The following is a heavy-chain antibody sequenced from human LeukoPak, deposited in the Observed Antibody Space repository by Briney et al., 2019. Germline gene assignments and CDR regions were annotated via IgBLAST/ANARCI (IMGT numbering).Heavy chain of an antibody. Sequence: GGSLRLSCAASGFTFSSYGMHWVRQAPGKGLEWVAFIQYDGSNKYYADSVKGRFTISRDNSKNTLYLQMNSLRAEDTAVYSCAKDSRIAVAVPYYFDYWGQGTLVTVSS. CDR3: AKDSRIAVAVPYYFDY. D-gene: IGHD6-19*01. CDR1: GFTFSSYG. J-gene: IGHJ4*02. V-gene: IGHV3-30*02. CDR2: IQYDGSNK.